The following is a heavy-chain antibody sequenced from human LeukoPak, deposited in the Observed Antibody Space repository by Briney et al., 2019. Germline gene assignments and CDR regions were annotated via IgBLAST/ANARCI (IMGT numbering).Heavy chain of an antibody. J-gene: IGHJ4*02. CDR1: GYTFTGYY. D-gene: IGHD3-22*01. V-gene: IGHV1-2*06. CDR2: INPNSGGT. Sequence: ASVKVSCKASGYTFTGYYMHWVRQALGQGLEWMGRINPNSGGTNYAQKFQGRVTMTRDTSISTAYMELSRLRSDDTAVYYCARVYYYDSSGYYPAWGQGTLVTVSS. CDR3: ARVYYYDSSGYYPA.